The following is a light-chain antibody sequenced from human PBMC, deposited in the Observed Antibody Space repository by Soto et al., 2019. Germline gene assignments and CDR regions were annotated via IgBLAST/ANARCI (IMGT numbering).Light chain of an antibody. V-gene: IGKV3D-15*01. CDR2: GAS. J-gene: IGKJ1*01. CDR1: QSVNIY. Sequence: EIVITQSPATLSVSPGERAALSCRASQSVNIYLAWYQQKPGQAPRLLIFGASSRATGIPARFSGSGSETEFTLTISRLEPEDFAVYYCQQYGSSPRTFGQGTKVDIK. CDR3: QQYGSSPRT.